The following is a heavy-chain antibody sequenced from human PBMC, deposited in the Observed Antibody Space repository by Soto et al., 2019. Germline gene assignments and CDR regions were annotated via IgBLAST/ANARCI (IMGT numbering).Heavy chain of an antibody. V-gene: IGHV1-18*01. J-gene: IGHJ6*02. D-gene: IGHD5-12*01. CDR2: ISAYNGNT. CDR3: ARVTVDIVATIRKNYYYGMDV. CDR1: GYTFTSYG. Sequence: ASVKVSFKASGYTFTSYGISWVRQAPGQGLEWMGWISAYNGNTNYAQKLQGRVTMTTDTSTSTAYMELRSLRSDDTAVYYCARVTVDIVATIRKNYYYGMDVWGQGTTVTVSS.